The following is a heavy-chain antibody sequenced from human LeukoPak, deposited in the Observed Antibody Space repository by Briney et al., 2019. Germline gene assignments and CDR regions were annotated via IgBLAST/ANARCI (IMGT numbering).Heavy chain of an antibody. J-gene: IGHJ4*02. CDR3: ARRGSSGYYPLDY. V-gene: IGHV4-34*01. CDR2: INHSGST. Sequence: SETLPLTCAVYGGSFSGYYWSWIRQPPGKGLEWIGEINHSGSTNYNPSLKSRVTISVDTSKNQFSLKLSSVTAADTAVYYCARRGSSGYYPLDYWGQGTLVTVSS. CDR1: GGSFSGYY. D-gene: IGHD3-22*01.